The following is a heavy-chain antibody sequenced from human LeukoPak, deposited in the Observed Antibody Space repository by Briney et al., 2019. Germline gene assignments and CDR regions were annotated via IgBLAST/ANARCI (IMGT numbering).Heavy chain of an antibody. CDR3: ARDFVQWLVYFDY. V-gene: IGHV1-2*06. CDR2: INPNSGGT. D-gene: IGHD6-19*01. J-gene: IGHJ4*02. CDR1: GYTFTGYY. Sequence: ASVKVSCKASGYTFTGYYMHWVRQAPGQGLEWMGRINPNSGGTNYAQKFQGRVTMTRDTSISTAYMELSRLRSDDTAVYYYARDFVQWLVYFDYWGQGTLVTVSS.